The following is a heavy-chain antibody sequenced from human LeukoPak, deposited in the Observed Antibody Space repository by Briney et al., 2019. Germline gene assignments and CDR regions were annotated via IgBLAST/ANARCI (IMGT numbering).Heavy chain of an antibody. CDR2: IMPPFGTA. V-gene: IGHV1-69*05. Sequence: GSSVKVSCKTFGGTFNNSAISWVRQAPGQGLEWLGGIMPPFGTAGYAQKFQGRVTITKDESTRTVYLELTSLTSDDTAVYYCARDVHGDYGSGWFDPWGQGTLVSVSS. J-gene: IGHJ5*02. CDR3: ARDVHGDYGSGWFDP. D-gene: IGHD4-17*01. CDR1: GGTFNNSA.